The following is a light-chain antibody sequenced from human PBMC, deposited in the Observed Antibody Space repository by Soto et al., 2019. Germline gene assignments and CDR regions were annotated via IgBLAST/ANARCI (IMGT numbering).Light chain of an antibody. Sequence: ETTLTQSPATLSASPGERVTLSCRATQSVTYNLAWYQQKPGQAPRLLIYGASTRPPGIPARFSGRGSGTEFTLTITSLQSEDFAVYYCQQYNDWLWTFGQGTKVDI. V-gene: IGKV3-15*01. CDR3: QQYNDWLWT. CDR1: QSVTYN. J-gene: IGKJ1*01. CDR2: GAS.